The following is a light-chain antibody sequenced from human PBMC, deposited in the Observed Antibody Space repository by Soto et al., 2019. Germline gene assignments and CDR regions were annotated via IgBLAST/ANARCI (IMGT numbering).Light chain of an antibody. Sequence: DIRLTQSPSSLSASVGDRVTISCRASQTISRYLHWYQQKPGEAPRLLIYAASALQSGVPSRFSGSGSGAEFTLTISSLQPEDIAIYYCQQSFSSPKWTFGQGTKVEIK. V-gene: IGKV1-39*01. CDR1: QTISRY. CDR3: QQSFSSPKWT. CDR2: AAS. J-gene: IGKJ1*01.